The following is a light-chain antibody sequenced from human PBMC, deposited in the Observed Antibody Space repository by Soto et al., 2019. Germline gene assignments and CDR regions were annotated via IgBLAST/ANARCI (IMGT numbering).Light chain of an antibody. Sequence: EIVLTQSPGTLSLSPGERATLSCRASQSVSSSYLAWYQQKPGQAPRLLIYDASSRATGIPDRFSGSGSGTDCTLTISRLEPEDFSVYYCQQYGSSSYTFGQGTKLEIK. CDR2: DAS. V-gene: IGKV3-20*01. J-gene: IGKJ2*01. CDR1: QSVSSSY. CDR3: QQYGSSSYT.